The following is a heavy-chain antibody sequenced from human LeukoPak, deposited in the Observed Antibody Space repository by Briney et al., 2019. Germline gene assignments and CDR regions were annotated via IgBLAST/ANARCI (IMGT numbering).Heavy chain of an antibody. CDR1: GFTFSSYA. Sequence: PGGSLRLSCAASGFTFSSYAMSWVRQAPGKGLEWVSAIGGRGGSTDYADSLKGRFTISRDNSKNTLYLQMNSLRAEDTAVYYCAKDNSAVRPYYFDYWGQGTLVTVSS. CDR2: IGGRGGST. J-gene: IGHJ4*02. D-gene: IGHD6-6*01. CDR3: AKDNSAVRPYYFDY. V-gene: IGHV3-23*01.